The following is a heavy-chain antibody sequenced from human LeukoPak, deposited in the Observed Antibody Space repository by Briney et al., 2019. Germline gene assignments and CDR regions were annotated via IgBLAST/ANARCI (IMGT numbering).Heavy chain of an antibody. CDR3: AKEHSSGWSRNAFDI. V-gene: IGHV3-48*01. CDR2: ISSSSGTI. Sequence: GGSLRLSCAASGFTFSSYSMNWVRQAPGKGLEWVSYISSSSGTIYYAESVKGRFTISRDNAKNSLYLQMNSLRAEDTAVYYCAKEHSSGWSRNAFDIWGQGTMVTVSS. D-gene: IGHD6-19*01. J-gene: IGHJ3*02. CDR1: GFTFSSYS.